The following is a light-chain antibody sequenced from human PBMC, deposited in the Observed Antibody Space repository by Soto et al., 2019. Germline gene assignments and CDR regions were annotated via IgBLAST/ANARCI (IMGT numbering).Light chain of an antibody. CDR1: QSVGSNY. V-gene: IGKV3-20*01. J-gene: IGKJ5*01. CDR2: GAS. CDR3: QQYGSASPIT. Sequence: IVLTQSPGTLSLSPGERATLYCRASQSVGSNYLAWYQQKPGQAPRVLIYGASSRATGIPDRFGGSRSGTEFTPAINSLEPEDFAVYYCQQYGSASPITVAQGARLEIK.